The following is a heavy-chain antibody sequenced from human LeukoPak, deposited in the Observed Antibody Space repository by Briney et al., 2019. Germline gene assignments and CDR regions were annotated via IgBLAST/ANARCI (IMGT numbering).Heavy chain of an antibody. CDR3: ARGREQWLVIGGYNWFDP. Sequence: PSETLSLTCTVSGGSISSYYWSWIRQPAGKGLEWIGRIYTSGSTNYNPSLKSRVTMSVDTSKNQFSLKLSSVTAADTAVYCCARGREQWLVIGGYNWFDPWGQGTLVTVSS. D-gene: IGHD6-19*01. CDR2: IYTSGST. CDR1: GGSISSYY. V-gene: IGHV4-4*07. J-gene: IGHJ5*02.